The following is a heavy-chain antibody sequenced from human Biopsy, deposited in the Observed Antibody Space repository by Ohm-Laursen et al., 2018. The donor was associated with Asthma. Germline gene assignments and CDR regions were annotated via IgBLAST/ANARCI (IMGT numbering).Heavy chain of an antibody. D-gene: IGHD3-10*01. CDR1: GFTLTTYA. Sequence: SLRLSCAASGFTLTTYAIHWVRQAPGKGLEWVAVISYDGSTKYSADSVKGRFIVSRGISKNILSLQMNSLRPEDTAVYYCARDVVWFGEVGGMDVWGQGTTVTVSS. CDR3: ARDVVWFGEVGGMDV. V-gene: IGHV3-30*03. CDR2: ISYDGSTK. J-gene: IGHJ6*02.